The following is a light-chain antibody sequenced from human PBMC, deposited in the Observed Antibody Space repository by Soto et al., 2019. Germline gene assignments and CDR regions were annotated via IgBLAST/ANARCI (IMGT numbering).Light chain of an antibody. CDR3: TSYSSGSSLVI. J-gene: IGLJ2*01. CDR2: EVT. CDR1: SSDVGDYNY. Sequence: QSALTQPASVSGSPGQSITISCTGTSSDVGDYNYVSWYRQHPGNAPKLIIYEVTNRPSGISNRFSGSESGNTASLTISGLQADDESYYYCTSYSSGSSLVIFGGGTKVTVL. V-gene: IGLV2-14*01.